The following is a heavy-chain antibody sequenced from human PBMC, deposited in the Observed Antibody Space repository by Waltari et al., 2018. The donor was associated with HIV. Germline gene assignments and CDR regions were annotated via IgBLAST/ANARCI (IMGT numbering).Heavy chain of an antibody. CDR1: GFTFNSYS. V-gene: IGHV3-21*01. J-gene: IGHJ5*02. D-gene: IGHD6-13*01. CDR2: ISSSGTFT. CDR3: ARDSRDNSWSLNFFDP. Sequence: EVQLVESGGGPVKPGGSLRLSCRASGFTFNSYSLNWVRQAQGKGLEWISSISSSGTFTHYADSVKGRFTSSRDNANKSVYLQMNSLRAEDTAVYYCARDSRDNSWSLNFFDPWGQGTLVTVSS.